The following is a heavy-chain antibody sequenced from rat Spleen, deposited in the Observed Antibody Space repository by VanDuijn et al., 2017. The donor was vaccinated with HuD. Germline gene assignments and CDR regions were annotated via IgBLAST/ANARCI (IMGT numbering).Heavy chain of an antibody. Sequence: EVQLVESGGGLVQPGRSLKLSCAASGFSFSSYGMAWVRQTPTKGLEWVASMSTGGGYTYYGDSVKGRFTISRDNAKNTQYLQMDSLGYEDTATYYWARVTTALITTGVMDAWGQGASVTVSP. D-gene: IGHD1-1*01. CDR3: ARVTTALITTGVMDA. J-gene: IGHJ4*01. CDR1: GFSFSSYG. CDR2: MSTGGGYT. V-gene: IGHV5S14*01.